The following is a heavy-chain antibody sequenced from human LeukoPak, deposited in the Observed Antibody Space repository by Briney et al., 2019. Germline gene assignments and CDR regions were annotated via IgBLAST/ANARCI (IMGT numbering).Heavy chain of an antibody. V-gene: IGHV4-59*01. Sequence: SETLSLTCTVSGGSISSYYWSWIRQPPGKGLEWIGYIYYSGSTNYNPSLKSRVTISVDTCKNQFSLKLSSVTAADTAVYYCARRVRYDFWSGYGHNWFDPWGQGTLVTVSS. CDR1: GGSISSYY. CDR3: ARRVRYDFWSGYGHNWFDP. J-gene: IGHJ5*02. D-gene: IGHD3-3*01. CDR2: IYYSGST.